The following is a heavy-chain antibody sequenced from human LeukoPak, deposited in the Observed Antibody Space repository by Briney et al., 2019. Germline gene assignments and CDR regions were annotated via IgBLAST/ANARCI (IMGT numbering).Heavy chain of an antibody. CDR3: AKHSVWFGELFSAFDI. J-gene: IGHJ3*02. Sequence: GGSLRLSCAASGFTFSSYEMNWVRQAPGKGLEWVPAISGSGGSTYYADSVKGRFTISRDNSKNTLYLQMNSLRAEDTAVYYCAKHSVWFGELFSAFDIWGQGTMVTVSS. CDR1: GFTFSSYE. V-gene: IGHV3-23*01. D-gene: IGHD3-10*01. CDR2: ISGSGGST.